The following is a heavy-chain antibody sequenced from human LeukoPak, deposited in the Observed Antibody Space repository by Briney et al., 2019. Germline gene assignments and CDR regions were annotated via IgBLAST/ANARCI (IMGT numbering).Heavy chain of an antibody. CDR1: GFTFSSYG. V-gene: IGHV3-23*01. D-gene: IGHD1-26*01. CDR3: ARARPLMWSDY. Sequence: GGSLRPSCAASGFTFSSYGMGSVRQAPRKGLEWVSAISGSGGSTYYADSVKGRFTISRDSSKNTLYLQMNSLRPEDTAVYYCARARPLMWSDYWGEGTLVTVSS. J-gene: IGHJ4*02. CDR2: ISGSGGST.